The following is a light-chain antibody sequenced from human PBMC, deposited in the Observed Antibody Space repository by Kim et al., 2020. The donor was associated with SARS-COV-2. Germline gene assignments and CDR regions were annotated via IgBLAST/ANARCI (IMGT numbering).Light chain of an antibody. CDR2: KDS. Sequence: PGQTARITCSGDALPKQYAYWYQQKPGQAPVLVIYKDSERPSGIPERFSGSSSGTTVTLTISGVQAEDEADYYCQSADSSGTYYVFGIGTKVTVL. CDR1: ALPKQY. V-gene: IGLV3-25*03. J-gene: IGLJ1*01. CDR3: QSADSSGTYYV.